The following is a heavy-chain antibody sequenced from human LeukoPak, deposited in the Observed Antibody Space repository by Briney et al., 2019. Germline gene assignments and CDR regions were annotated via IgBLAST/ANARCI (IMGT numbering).Heavy chain of an antibody. CDR2: IFYSGIT. CDR1: GGSISSYY. V-gene: IGHV4-59*01. CDR3: ARGAYYYDSSGYNWYFDL. Sequence: SETLSLTCTVSGGSISSYYWSWIRQPPGKGLEWIGYIFYSGITNYNPSLKSRVTISIDTSKNQFPLKLSSVTAADTAVYYCARGAYYYDSSGYNWYFDLWGRGTLVTVSS. J-gene: IGHJ2*01. D-gene: IGHD3-22*01.